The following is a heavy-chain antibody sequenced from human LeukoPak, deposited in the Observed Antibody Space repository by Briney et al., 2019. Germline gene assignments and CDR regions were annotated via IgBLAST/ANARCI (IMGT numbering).Heavy chain of an antibody. Sequence: PSETLSLTGTVSGGSISSSRYYWGWIRQPPRKGLERIGSIYYSVSTYYNPSLKSRVTISVDTSQNQFSLKLSSVTAADTAVYYCAGGTMFRGVITNWFDPWGQGTLVTVSS. J-gene: IGHJ5*02. CDR3: AGGTMFRGVITNWFDP. CDR1: GGSISSSRYY. CDR2: IYYSVST. D-gene: IGHD3-10*01. V-gene: IGHV4-39*01.